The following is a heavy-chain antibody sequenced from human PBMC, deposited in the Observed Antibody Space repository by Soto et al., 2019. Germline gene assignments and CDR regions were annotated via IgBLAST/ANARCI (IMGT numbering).Heavy chain of an antibody. Sequence: PSETQSLTCTVSGGSISGYYGSWIRQPPGKGLEWIGYIYYSGSTNYNPSLKGRVTISVDTSKNQFSLKLSSVTAADTAVYYCAREIYGSGTWDYYGMDVWGQGTTVNVSS. CDR2: IYYSGST. CDR1: GGSISGYY. D-gene: IGHD3-10*01. CDR3: AREIYGSGTWDYYGMDV. J-gene: IGHJ6*02. V-gene: IGHV4-59*01.